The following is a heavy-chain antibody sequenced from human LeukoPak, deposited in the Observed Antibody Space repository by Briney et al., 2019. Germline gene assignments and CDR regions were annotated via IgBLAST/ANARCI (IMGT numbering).Heavy chain of an antibody. J-gene: IGHJ4*02. V-gene: IGHV1-69*06. Sequence: SVKVSCKASGGTFSSYAISWVRQAPGQGLEWMGGIIPIFGTANYAQKFQGRVTITADKSTSTAYMELSSLKSEDTAVYYCAREYDFWSGYFGYWGQGTLVTVSS. CDR1: GGTFSSYA. CDR2: IIPIFGTA. CDR3: AREYDFWSGYFGY. D-gene: IGHD3-3*01.